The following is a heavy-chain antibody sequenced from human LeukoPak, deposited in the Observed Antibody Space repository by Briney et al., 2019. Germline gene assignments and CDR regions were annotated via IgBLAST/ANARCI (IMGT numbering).Heavy chain of an antibody. CDR3: ARGGGLDV. CDR2: INHNGNVN. Sequence: GGSLRLSCLASGFTFSDYWMSWVRQAPGKGLEWVASINHNGNVNYYVDSVKGRFTISRDNAKNSLYLQMSNLRAEDTAVYFCARGGGLDVWGQGATVTVSS. J-gene: IGHJ6*02. D-gene: IGHD3-16*01. CDR1: GFTFSDYW. V-gene: IGHV3-7*03.